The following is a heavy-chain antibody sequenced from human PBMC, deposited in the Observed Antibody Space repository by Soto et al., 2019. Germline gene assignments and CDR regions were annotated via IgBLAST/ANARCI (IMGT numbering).Heavy chain of an antibody. CDR3: ARVPDR. D-gene: IGHD2-2*01. CDR1: GGSISSGGYS. J-gene: IGHJ5*02. V-gene: IGHV4-30-2*01. CDR2: IYHSGST. Sequence: SETLSHTCAVAGGSISSGGYSWSWIRQPPGKGLEWIGYIYHSGSTYYNPSLKSRVTISVDRSKNQFSLKLSSVTAADTAVYYCARVPDRWGQGTLVTVSS.